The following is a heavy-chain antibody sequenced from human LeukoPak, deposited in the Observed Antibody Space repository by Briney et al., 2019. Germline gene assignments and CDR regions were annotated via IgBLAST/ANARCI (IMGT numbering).Heavy chain of an antibody. CDR1: GGSISSSNHY. CDR2: IYYSGST. Sequence: SETLSLTCTVSGGSISSSNHYWSWIRQPPGKGLEWIGYIYYSGSTNYNPSLKSRVTISVDTSKNQFSLKLSSVTAADTAVYYCARVAPRESRYSSSSYYYYMDVWGKGTTVTVSS. D-gene: IGHD6-6*01. CDR3: ARVAPRESRYSSSSYYYYMDV. J-gene: IGHJ6*03. V-gene: IGHV4-61*01.